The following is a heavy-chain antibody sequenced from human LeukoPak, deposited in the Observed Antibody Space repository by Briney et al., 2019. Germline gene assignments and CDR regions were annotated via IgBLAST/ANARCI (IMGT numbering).Heavy chain of an antibody. CDR1: GPIFNNYG. CDR3: AKDCCGEAFFEY. J-gene: IGHJ4*02. CDR2: ISALSDHT. D-gene: IGHD2-21*01. V-gene: IGHV3-23*01. Sequence: GESLKISCVASGPIFNNYGMSWVRQAPGRGLEWISTISALSDHTHYADSVKGRFAISRGNFKNTVYLQMNSLRSEDTAMYFCAKDCCGEAFFEYWGQGALVTVSS.